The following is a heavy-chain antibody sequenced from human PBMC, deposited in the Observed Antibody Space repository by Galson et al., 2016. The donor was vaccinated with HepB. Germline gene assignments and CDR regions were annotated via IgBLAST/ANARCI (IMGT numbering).Heavy chain of an antibody. CDR1: GYIFANYW. CDR3: ARRRYFDF. Sequence: QSGAEVKKPGESLKISCQGFGYIFANYWIGWVRQMPGKGLEWMGIIYPGNSETRYSPSFQGQVTISADKSTSTTYLQWSSLKTSDTAMYYCARRRYFDFWGRGTLVTVSS. V-gene: IGHV5-51*03. J-gene: IGHJ2*01. CDR2: IYPGNSET.